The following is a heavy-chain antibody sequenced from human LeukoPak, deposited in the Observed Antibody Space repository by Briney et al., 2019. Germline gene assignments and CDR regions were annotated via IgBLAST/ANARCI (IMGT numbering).Heavy chain of an antibody. D-gene: IGHD3-10*01. V-gene: IGHV4-59*12. Sequence: SETLSLTCTVSGGSISSYYWSWIRQPPGKGLEWIGYIYYSGSTYYNPSLKSRVTISVDTSKNQFSLKLSSVTAADTAVYYCARDRYGSGSYDYWGQGTLVTVSS. CDR1: GGSISSYY. J-gene: IGHJ4*02. CDR2: IYYSGST. CDR3: ARDRYGSGSYDY.